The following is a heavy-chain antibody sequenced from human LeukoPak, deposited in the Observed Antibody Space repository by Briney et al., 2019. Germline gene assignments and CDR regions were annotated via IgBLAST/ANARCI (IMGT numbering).Heavy chain of an antibody. Sequence: GGSLRLSCAASGFTFSSYAMSWVRQAPGKGLEWVSAISGSGGSTYYADSVKGRFTISRDNSKNTLYLQMNSLRAEDTAVYYCAKFEDDFCSGPIEAPFDYWGQGTLVTVSS. CDR3: AKFEDDFCSGPIEAPFDY. J-gene: IGHJ4*02. CDR2: ISGSGGST. CDR1: GFTFSSYA. D-gene: IGHD3-3*01. V-gene: IGHV3-23*01.